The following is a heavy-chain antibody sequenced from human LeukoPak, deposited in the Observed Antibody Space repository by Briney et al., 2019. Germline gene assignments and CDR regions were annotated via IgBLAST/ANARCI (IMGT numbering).Heavy chain of an antibody. CDR3: ARAGQSDY. CDR2: ISGGSRTI. CDR1: GFTFSDYY. Sequence: GGSLRLSCAASGFTFSDYYMNWIRQAPGKGLEWVSSISGGSRTINYADSVKGRFTTSRDNAKNSLFLQVNSLRTEDTAVYYCARAGQSDYWGQGTLVTVSS. J-gene: IGHJ4*02. V-gene: IGHV3-11*01.